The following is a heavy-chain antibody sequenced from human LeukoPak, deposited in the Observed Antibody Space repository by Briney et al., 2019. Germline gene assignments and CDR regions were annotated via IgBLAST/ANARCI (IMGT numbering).Heavy chain of an antibody. Sequence: GASVKVSCKASGYTFTGYYMHWVRQAPGQGLEWMGWINPNSGGTNYAQKFQGRVTMARDTSISTAYMELSRLRSDDTAVYYCAATTFKYGDYGSEFDYWGQGTLVTVSS. V-gene: IGHV1-2*02. CDR2: INPNSGGT. CDR3: AATTFKYGDYGSEFDY. D-gene: IGHD4-17*01. J-gene: IGHJ4*02. CDR1: GYTFTGYY.